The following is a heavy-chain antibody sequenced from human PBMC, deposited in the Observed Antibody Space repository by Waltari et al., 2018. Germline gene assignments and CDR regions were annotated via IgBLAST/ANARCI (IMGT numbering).Heavy chain of an antibody. CDR3: AKDSAIFGVVGGNAFDI. CDR1: GFTFRSYG. Sequence: QVQLVESGGGVVQPGRSLRLSCAASGFTFRSYGMHWVRQAPGKGLEWVAVIWYDGSTKYYADSVKGRFTISRDNSKNTLYLQMNSLRAEDTAMYYCAKDSAIFGVVGGNAFDIWGQGTMVTVSS. V-gene: IGHV3-30*18. D-gene: IGHD3-3*01. CDR2: IWYDGSTK. J-gene: IGHJ3*02.